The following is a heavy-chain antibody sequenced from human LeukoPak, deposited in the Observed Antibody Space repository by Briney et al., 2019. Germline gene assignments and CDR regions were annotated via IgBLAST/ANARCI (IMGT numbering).Heavy chain of an antibody. V-gene: IGHV1-2*02. CDR3: AREGSSGWYLDY. Sequence: ASVKASCKASGYTFTGYYMHWVRQAPGHGLEWMGWINPNSGGTNYAQKFQGRVTMTRDTSISTAYMELSRLRSDDTAVYYCAREGSSGWYLDYWGQGTLVTVSS. D-gene: IGHD6-19*01. CDR2: INPNSGGT. CDR1: GYTFTGYY. J-gene: IGHJ4*02.